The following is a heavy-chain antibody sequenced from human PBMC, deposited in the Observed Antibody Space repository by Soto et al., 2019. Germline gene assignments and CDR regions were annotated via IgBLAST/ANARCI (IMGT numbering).Heavy chain of an antibody. Sequence: SETLSLTCTVSGGSISSGDYYWSWIRQPPGKGLEWIGYIYYSGSTYYNPSLKSRVTISVDTSKNQFSLKLSSVTAADTAVYYCARSYGSGSYNFDYWGQGTLVTVSS. J-gene: IGHJ4*02. D-gene: IGHD3-10*01. CDR3: ARSYGSGSYNFDY. CDR1: GGSISSGDYY. V-gene: IGHV4-30-4*01. CDR2: IYYSGST.